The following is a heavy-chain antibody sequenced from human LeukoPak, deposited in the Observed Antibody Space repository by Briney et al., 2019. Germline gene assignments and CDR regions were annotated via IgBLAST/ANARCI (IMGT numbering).Heavy chain of an antibody. CDR3: ARAYYYGSGSYSPHRYGMDV. Sequence: PGGSLRLSCAASGFTFSSYSMNWVRQAPGKGLEWVSPISSSSSYIYYADSVKGRFTISRDNAKNSLYLQMNSLRAEDTAVYYCARAYYYGSGSYSPHRYGMDVWGQGTTVTVSS. D-gene: IGHD3-10*01. CDR2: ISSSSSYI. CDR1: GFTFSSYS. J-gene: IGHJ6*02. V-gene: IGHV3-21*01.